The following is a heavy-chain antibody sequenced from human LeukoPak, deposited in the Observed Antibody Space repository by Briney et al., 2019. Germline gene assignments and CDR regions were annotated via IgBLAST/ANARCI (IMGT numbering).Heavy chain of an antibody. V-gene: IGHV3-66*01. CDR1: GFTVSSNY. Sequence: PGGSLRLSCAASGFTVSSNYMSWVRQAPGKGLEWVSVIYSGSSTYYADSVKDRFTISRDNSKNTLYLQMNSLRAEDTAVYYCARDSHYYGSGSYANLLFNYWGQGTLVTVSS. D-gene: IGHD3-10*01. CDR3: ARDSHYYGSGSYANLLFNY. J-gene: IGHJ4*02. CDR2: IYSGSST.